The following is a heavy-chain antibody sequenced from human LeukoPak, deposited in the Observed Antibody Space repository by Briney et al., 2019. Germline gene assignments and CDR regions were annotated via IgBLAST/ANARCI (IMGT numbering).Heavy chain of an antibody. D-gene: IGHD1-26*01. Sequence: GASVKVSCKAFGYGFTNYAMNWVRQAPGQGLEWMGWIHTSTGNPTYAQGFTGRFVFSLDTSVSTAYLQISSLKAEDTAVYYCARTRGSFPPGFDIWGQGTMVTVSS. CDR1: GYGFTNYA. CDR2: IHTSTGNP. J-gene: IGHJ3*02. V-gene: IGHV7-4-1*02. CDR3: ARTRGSFPPGFDI.